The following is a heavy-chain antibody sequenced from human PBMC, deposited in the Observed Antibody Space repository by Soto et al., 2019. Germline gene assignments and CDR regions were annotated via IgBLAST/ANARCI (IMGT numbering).Heavy chain of an antibody. CDR1: GFSLSTSGVG. V-gene: IGHV2-5*02. Sequence: QITLKESGPTLVKPTQTLTLTCTFSGFSLSTSGVGVGWIRQPPGKALEWLALIYWDDDKRYSPSLKSRLTITKDTSKNLVVLTLSKMDPVDTATYYCAHNGMVATINQNWFDPWGQGTLVTVSS. D-gene: IGHD5-12*01. J-gene: IGHJ5*02. CDR3: AHNGMVATINQNWFDP. CDR2: IYWDDDK.